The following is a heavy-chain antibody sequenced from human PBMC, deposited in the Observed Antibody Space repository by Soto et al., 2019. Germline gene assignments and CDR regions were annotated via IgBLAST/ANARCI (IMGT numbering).Heavy chain of an antibody. CDR1: GFTFSSYP. D-gene: IGHD2-15*01. J-gene: IGHJ3*01. CDR2: ISGSGGRT. V-gene: IGHV3-23*01. Sequence: PGGSLRLSCAASGFTFSSYPMSWVRQAPGKGLEWVSAISGSGGRTYYADSVKGRFTISRDNSKNTVYLQMNSLRAEDTAVYYCAKDGLWGGGSPPFWGQGTMVTVSS. CDR3: AKDGLWGGGSPPF.